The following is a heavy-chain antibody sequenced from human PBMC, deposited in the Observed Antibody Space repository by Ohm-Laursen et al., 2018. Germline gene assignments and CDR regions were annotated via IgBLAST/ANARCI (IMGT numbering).Heavy chain of an antibody. Sequence: GTLSLTCAVYGGSFSGYYWSWIRQPPGKGLEWIGEINHRGSTNYNPSLKSRVTISVDTSKNQFSLKLNSVTAADTAVYYCARLPDYSGWPFDHWGQGALVTVTS. V-gene: IGHV4-34*01. CDR2: INHRGST. CDR1: GGSFSGYY. J-gene: IGHJ4*02. CDR3: ARLPDYSGWPFDH. D-gene: IGHD6-19*01.